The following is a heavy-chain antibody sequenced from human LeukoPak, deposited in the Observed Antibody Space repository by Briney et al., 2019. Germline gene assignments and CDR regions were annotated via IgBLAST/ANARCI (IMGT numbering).Heavy chain of an antibody. CDR1: GFTFTCYY. Sequence: ASVTVSFTASGFTFTCYYMNWVRQAPGQGLEWMGWIIPNSGGSNYAEKFQGRVTMTRDTSISTAYMDLSRLTSDDTAVYYCARGVYGGNEVDYWGQGTLVTVSS. J-gene: IGHJ4*02. CDR3: ARGVYGGNEVDY. CDR2: IIPNSGGS. V-gene: IGHV1-2*02. D-gene: IGHD4-23*01.